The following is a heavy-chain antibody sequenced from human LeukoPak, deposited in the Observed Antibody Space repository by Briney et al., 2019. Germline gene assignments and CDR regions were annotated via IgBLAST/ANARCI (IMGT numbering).Heavy chain of an antibody. CDR2: ISAYNGNT. V-gene: IGHV1-18*01. CDR1: GYTFTSYG. J-gene: IGHJ6*02. D-gene: IGHD5-12*01. Sequence: ASVKVSCKASGYTFTSYGIGWVRPAPGQGLEWMGWISAYNGNTNYAQKLQRRVTMTTDTSTSTAYMELRSLRSDDTAVYYCARDFSGYDRNPNYYYYYGMDVWGQGTTVTVSS. CDR3: ARDFSGYDRNPNYYYYYGMDV.